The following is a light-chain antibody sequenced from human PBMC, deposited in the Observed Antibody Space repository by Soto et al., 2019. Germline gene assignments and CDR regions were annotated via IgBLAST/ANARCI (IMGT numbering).Light chain of an antibody. CDR3: QSFARMSV. J-gene: IGLJ1*01. CDR1: SSNFGAGYE. V-gene: IGLV1-40*01. Sequence: QSVLTHPPSVSGTTGQRVTISCTGGSSNFGAGYEVHWYKQLPGAAPTLVIFNNLNRPSGVPERFSGSKPGTSASLVISGLQAEDEADYYCQSFARMSVFGTGPNVTV. CDR2: NNL.